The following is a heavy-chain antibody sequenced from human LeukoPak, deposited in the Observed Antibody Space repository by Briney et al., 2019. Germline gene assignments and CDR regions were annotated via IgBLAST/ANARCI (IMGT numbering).Heavy chain of an antibody. CDR1: GYTFTGYY. D-gene: IGHD1-7*01. CDR3: ARCSCPGTTYDFDY. V-gene: IGHV1-18*04. J-gene: IGHJ4*02. Sequence: ASVKVSCKASGYTFTGYYIDWVRQAPGQGLEWMGWISAYNGNTNYAQKLQGRVTMTTDTSTSTAYMELRSLRSDDTAVYYCARCSCPGTTYDFDYWGQGTLVTVSS. CDR2: ISAYNGNT.